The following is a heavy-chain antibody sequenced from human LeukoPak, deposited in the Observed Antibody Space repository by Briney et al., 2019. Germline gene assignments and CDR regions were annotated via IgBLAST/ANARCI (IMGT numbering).Heavy chain of an antibody. CDR2: IYTSGST. V-gene: IGHV4-4*07. Sequence: SSETLSLTCSVSGASISSYWSWIRQPAGKGLEWIGRIYTSGSTNYNPSLKSRVTISVDTSKNQFSLKLSSVTAADTAVYYCARTGYCSGGSCYHYYYYYMDVWGKGTTVTISS. J-gene: IGHJ6*03. CDR1: GASISSY. CDR3: ARTGYCSGGSCYHYYYYYMDV. D-gene: IGHD2-15*01.